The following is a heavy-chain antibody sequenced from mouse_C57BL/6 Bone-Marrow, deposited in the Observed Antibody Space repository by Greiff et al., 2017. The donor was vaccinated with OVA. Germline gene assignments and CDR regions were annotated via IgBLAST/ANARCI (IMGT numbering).Heavy chain of an antibody. CDR3: AKGCYSNYNYAMDY. Sequence: EVKLVESGGGLVKPGGSLKLSCAASGFTFSDYGMHWVRQAPEKGLEWVAYISSGSSTIYYADTVKGRFTISRDNAKNTLFLQMTSLRSEDTAMYYSAKGCYSNYNYAMDYWGQGTSVTVSS. V-gene: IGHV5-17*01. CDR1: GFTFSDYG. J-gene: IGHJ4*01. D-gene: IGHD2-5*01. CDR2: ISSGSSTI.